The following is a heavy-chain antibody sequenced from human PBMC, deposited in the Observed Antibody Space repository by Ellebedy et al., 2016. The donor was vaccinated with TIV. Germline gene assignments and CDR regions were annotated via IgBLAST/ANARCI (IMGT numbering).Heavy chain of an antibody. J-gene: IGHJ5*02. CDR1: GYTFSDYW. V-gene: IGHV4-38-2*02. CDR2: IFYSGSA. CDR3: ARDPALPRGRFDT. Sequence: ESLKISCAASGYTFSDYWMIWVRQAPGKGLEWLGNIFYSGSAYYNTSLQSRVTMSVDTSKNQFSLKLNSVTAADTAVYYCARDPALPRGRFDTWGQGTLVTVSS.